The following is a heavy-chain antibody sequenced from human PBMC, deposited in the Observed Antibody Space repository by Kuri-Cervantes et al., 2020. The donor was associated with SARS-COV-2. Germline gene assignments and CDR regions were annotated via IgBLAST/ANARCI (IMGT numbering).Heavy chain of an antibody. V-gene: IGHV1-69*10. CDR1: GGTFSSAI. D-gene: IGHD5-18*01. CDR2: IMPALGIP. J-gene: IGHJ4*02. CDR3: ARGTAMVKYYFDY. Sequence: SVKVSCKASGGTFSSAIISWVRQAPGQGLEWMGGIMPALGIPNYAQKFRGRVTITADKSTSTAYMELSSLRSEDTAVYYCARGTAMVKYYFDYWGQGTLVTVSS.